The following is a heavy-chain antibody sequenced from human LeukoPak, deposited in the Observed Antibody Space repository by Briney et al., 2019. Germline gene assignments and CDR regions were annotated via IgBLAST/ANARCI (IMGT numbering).Heavy chain of an antibody. CDR3: ARGVGGDSRFDP. CDR2: INSDGSST. J-gene: IGHJ5*02. D-gene: IGHD1-26*01. V-gene: IGHV3-74*01. CDR1: GFTFSSYW. Sequence: GGSLRLSCAASGFTFSSYWMHWVRQAPGKGLVWVSRINSDGSSTRYADSVKGRFTISRDNAKNTLYLQMNSLRAEDTAVYYCARGVGGDSRFDPWGQGTLVTVSS.